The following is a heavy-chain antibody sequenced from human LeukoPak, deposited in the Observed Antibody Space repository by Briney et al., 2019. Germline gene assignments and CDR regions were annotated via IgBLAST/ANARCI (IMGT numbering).Heavy chain of an antibody. CDR3: ARGLGSIAAAVYFDY. CDR1: GGSFSGYY. Sequence: SETLSLTCAVYGGSFSGYYWSWIRQPPGKGLEWIGEINHSGSTNYNPSLKSRVTISVDTSKNQFSLKLSSLTAADTAVYYCARGLGSIAAAVYFDYWGPGTPVTVSP. V-gene: IGHV4-34*01. CDR2: INHSGST. J-gene: IGHJ4*02. D-gene: IGHD6-13*01.